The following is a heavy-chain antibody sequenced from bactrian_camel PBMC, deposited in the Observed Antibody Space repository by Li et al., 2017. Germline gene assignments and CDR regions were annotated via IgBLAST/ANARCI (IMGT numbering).Heavy chain of an antibody. D-gene: IGHD3*01. CDR1: GFTFSTAY. J-gene: IGHJ4*01. Sequence: QLVESGGGLVQPGGSLRLSCAASGFTFSTAYMSWVRQAPAKGMEWEWVSSITAGGDKTAYTDSAKGRFTHSRDNAKNTVYLQLNSLKSEDTALYYCAGAPPNGLIYKWAYEYHYWGQGTQVTVS. V-gene: IGHV3S20*01. CDR3: AGAPPNGLIYKWAYEYHY. CDR2: ITAGGDKT.